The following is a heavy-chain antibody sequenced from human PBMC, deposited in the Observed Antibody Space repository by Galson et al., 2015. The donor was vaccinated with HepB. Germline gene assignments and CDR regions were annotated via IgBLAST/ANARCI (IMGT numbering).Heavy chain of an antibody. V-gene: IGHV3-21*01. CDR2: ISSSSYYI. D-gene: IGHD6-13*01. CDR1: GFTLSAYT. J-gene: IGHJ6*02. CDR3: ARVSVRGSSSWSYGVDV. Sequence: SLRLSCAASGFTLSAYTMNWVRQAPGKGLEWVSSISSSSYYIYYADSVKGRFTISRDNAKNSLNLQIHSLRADDTAVYYCARVSVRGSSSWSYGVDVWGQGTTVTVSS.